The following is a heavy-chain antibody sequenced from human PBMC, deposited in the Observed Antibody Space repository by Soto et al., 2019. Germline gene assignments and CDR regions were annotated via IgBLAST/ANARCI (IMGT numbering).Heavy chain of an antibody. V-gene: IGHV5-51*01. CDR2: IYPGDSDT. CDR1: GYSFTSYW. D-gene: IGHD3-10*01. CDR3: ARRGGYYGSGSYYNPPGYYGMDV. Sequence: VESLKISCNGSGYSFTSYWIGWVRQMPWKGLEWMGIIYPGDSDTRYSPSFQGQVTISADKSISTAYLQWSSLKASDTAMYYCARRGGYYGSGSYYNPPGYYGMDVWGQGTTVTVSS. J-gene: IGHJ6*02.